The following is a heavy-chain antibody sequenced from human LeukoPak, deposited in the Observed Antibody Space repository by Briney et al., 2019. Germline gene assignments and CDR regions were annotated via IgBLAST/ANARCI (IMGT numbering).Heavy chain of an antibody. J-gene: IGHJ6*03. D-gene: IGHD2-15*01. V-gene: IGHV4-4*07. CDR1: GGSISSYY. CDR2: IYTSGST. Sequence: SETLSLTCTVSGGSISSYYWSWIRQLAGKGLEWIGRIYTSGSTNYNPSLKSRVTMSVDTPKNQFSLKLSSVTAADTAVYYCARDRRCSGGSCHLYYMDVWGKGTTVTVSS. CDR3: ARDRRCSGGSCHLYYMDV.